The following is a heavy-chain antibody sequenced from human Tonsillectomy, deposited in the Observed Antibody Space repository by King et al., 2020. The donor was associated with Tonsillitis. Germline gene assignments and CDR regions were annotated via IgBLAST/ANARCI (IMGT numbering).Heavy chain of an antibody. CDR1: GGTFSSYA. D-gene: IGHD6-6*01. V-gene: IGHV1-69*01. CDR3: ARDRGRPRAAHYYFDY. J-gene: IGHJ4*02. CDR2: IIPIFGTA. Sequence: RLVQSGAEVKKPGSSVKVSCKASGGTFSSYAISWVRQAPGQGLEWMGGIIPIFGTANYAQKFQGRVTITADESTSTAYMELSSLRSEDTAVYYCARDRGRPRAAHYYFDYWGQGTLVTVSS.